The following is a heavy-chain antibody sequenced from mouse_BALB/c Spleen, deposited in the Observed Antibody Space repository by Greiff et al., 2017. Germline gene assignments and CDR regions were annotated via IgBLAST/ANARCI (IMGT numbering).Heavy chain of an antibody. CDR3: ARDEGYYAMDY. D-gene: IGHD3-3*01. CDR1: GFTFSSYA. Sequence: EVKLMESGGGLVKPGGSLKLSCAASGFTFSSYAMSWVRQSPEKRLEWVAEISSGGSYTYYPDTVTGRLTISRDNAKNTLYLEMSSLRSEDTAMYYCARDEGYYAMDYWGQGTSVTVSS. V-gene: IGHV5-9-4*01. J-gene: IGHJ4*01. CDR2: ISSGGSYT.